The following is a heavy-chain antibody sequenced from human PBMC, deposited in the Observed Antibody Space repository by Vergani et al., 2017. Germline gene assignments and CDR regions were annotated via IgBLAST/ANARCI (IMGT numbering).Heavy chain of an antibody. CDR1: GFTFSSYA. CDR3: ARDFYYDSSGYFDY. CDR2: ISYDGSNK. Sequence: QVQLVESGGGVVQPGRSLRLSCAASGFTFSSYAMHWVRQAPGKGLEWVAVISYDGSNKYYADSVKGRFTISRDNSKNTLYLQMNSLRAEDTAVYYCARDFYYDSSGYFDYWGQGTLVTVSS. V-gene: IGHV3-30-3*01. D-gene: IGHD3-22*01. J-gene: IGHJ4*02.